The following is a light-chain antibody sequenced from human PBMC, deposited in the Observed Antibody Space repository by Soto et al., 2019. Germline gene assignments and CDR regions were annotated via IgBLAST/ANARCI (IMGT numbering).Light chain of an antibody. CDR2: DVS. CDR3: SSYTSSSTPYWV. CDR1: SSDVGGYNY. Sequence: QSVLTQPASVSGSPGQSITISCTGTSSDVGGYNYVSWYQQHPGKAPKLMIYDVSNRPSGVSNRFSGSKSGNTASLTISGLQAEDDADYYCSSYTSSSTPYWVFGGGTKLTVL. J-gene: IGLJ3*02. V-gene: IGLV2-14*01.